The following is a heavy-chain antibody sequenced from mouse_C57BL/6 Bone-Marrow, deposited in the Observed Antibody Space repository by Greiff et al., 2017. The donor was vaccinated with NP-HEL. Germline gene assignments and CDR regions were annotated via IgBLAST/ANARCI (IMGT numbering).Heavy chain of an antibody. CDR3: ASLPITTVVEFDY. J-gene: IGHJ2*01. CDR1: GFNIKNTY. Sequence: VQLQQSVAELVRPGASVKLSCTASGFNIKNTYMHWVKQRPEQGLEWIGRIDPANGNTKYAPKFQGKATITADTSSNTAYLQLSSLTSEDTAIYYCASLPITTVVEFDYWGQVTTLTVSS. CDR2: IDPANGNT. V-gene: IGHV14-3*01. D-gene: IGHD1-1*01.